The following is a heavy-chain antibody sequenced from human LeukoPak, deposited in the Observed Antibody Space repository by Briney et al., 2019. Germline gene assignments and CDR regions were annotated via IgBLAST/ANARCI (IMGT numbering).Heavy chain of an antibody. CDR1: GFTVGSSY. CDR2: ISSSSSYI. J-gene: IGHJ6*02. D-gene: IGHD3-16*01. V-gene: IGHV3-21*04. CDR3: AKVRGAYYYYGMDV. Sequence: GGSLRLSCATSGFTVGSSYLSGVGQAPGRGLEWVYSISSSSSYIYYADSVKGRFTISRDNSKNTLYLQMNSLRAEDTAVYYCAKVRGAYYYYGMDVWGQGTTVTVSS.